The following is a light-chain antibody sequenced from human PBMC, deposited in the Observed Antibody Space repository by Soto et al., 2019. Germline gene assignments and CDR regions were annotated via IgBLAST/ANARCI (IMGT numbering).Light chain of an antibody. V-gene: IGKV3-15*01. CDR2: CGS. J-gene: IGKJ1*01. CDR1: QILTRN. Sequence: EIVMTQSPATLSVSPGERVTLSCRASQILTRNLAWYQDKPGQSPRTLIYCGSARATGIPARFSGGGSGAEYTLTISSLQSEDFAVYYCQQYDKWPRTFGQGTKVDIK. CDR3: QQYDKWPRT.